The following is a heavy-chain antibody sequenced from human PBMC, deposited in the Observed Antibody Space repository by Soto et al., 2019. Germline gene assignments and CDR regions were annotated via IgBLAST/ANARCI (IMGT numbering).Heavy chain of an antibody. D-gene: IGHD3-3*01. V-gene: IGHV3-30-3*01. CDR1: GFTFSSYA. CDR2: MSYDVSNK. J-gene: IGHJ4*02. Sequence: GGSLRLSCAASGFTFSSYAMHWVRQAPGKGLEWVAVMSYDVSNKYYEDSVKGRFTISRDNSKNTLYLQMNSLRAEDTAVYYCARTIFGVVIPAYFDYWGQGTLVTVS. CDR3: ARTIFGVVIPAYFDY.